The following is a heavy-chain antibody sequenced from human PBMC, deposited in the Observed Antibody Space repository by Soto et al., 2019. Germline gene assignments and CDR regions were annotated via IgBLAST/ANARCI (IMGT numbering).Heavy chain of an antibody. J-gene: IGHJ5*02. CDR2: ISGTGGRT. Sequence: PXESLSLSCAASGFIFTDFAMSWVRQPPGKGLEWVSSISGTGGRTHYADSVKGRFSISRDNSRNTLSLQMNSLRAEDTALYYCAKASEWLFGNWFDPWGQGTLVTVSS. D-gene: IGHD3-3*01. CDR3: AKASEWLFGNWFDP. CDR1: GFIFTDFA. V-gene: IGHV3-23*01.